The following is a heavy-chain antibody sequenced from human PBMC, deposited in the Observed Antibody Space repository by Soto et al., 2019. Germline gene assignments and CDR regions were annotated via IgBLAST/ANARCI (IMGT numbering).Heavy chain of an antibody. CDR2: INHSGST. Sequence: SETLSLTCAVYGGSFSGYYWSWIRQPPGKGLEWIGEINHSGSTNYNPSLKSRVTISVDTSKNQFSLKLSSVTAADTAVYYCARSLRGSNTEKTAFDYWGQGTLVTVSS. V-gene: IGHV4-34*01. CDR1: GGSFSGYY. D-gene: IGHD2-15*01. J-gene: IGHJ4*02. CDR3: ARSLRGSNTEKTAFDY.